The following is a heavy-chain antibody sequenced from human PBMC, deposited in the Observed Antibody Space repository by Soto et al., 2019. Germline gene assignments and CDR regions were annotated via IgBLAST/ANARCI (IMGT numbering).Heavy chain of an antibody. Sequence: GASVKVSCKASGYTFTSYAMHWVRQASGQRLEWMGWINAGNGNTKYSQKFQGRVTITRDTSASTAYMELSSLRSEDTAVYYCARVGRRWLQFLGYWGQGTLVTVSS. D-gene: IGHD5-12*01. CDR1: GYTFTSYA. J-gene: IGHJ4*02. V-gene: IGHV1-3*01. CDR3: ARVGRRWLQFLGY. CDR2: INAGNGNT.